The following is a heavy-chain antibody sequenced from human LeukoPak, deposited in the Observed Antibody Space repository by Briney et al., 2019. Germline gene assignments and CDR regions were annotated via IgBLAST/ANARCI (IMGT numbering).Heavy chain of an antibody. CDR2: ISGSGGST. D-gene: IGHD5-12*01. J-gene: IGHJ4*02. CDR3: ARVGYSGYDYDY. Sequence: GGTLRLSCAASGFTFSSYGMSWVRQAPGKGLEWVSAISGSGGSTYYADSVKGRFTISRDNSKNTLYLQMNSLRAEDTAVYYCARVGYSGYDYDYWGQGTLVTVSS. V-gene: IGHV3-23*01. CDR1: GFTFSSYG.